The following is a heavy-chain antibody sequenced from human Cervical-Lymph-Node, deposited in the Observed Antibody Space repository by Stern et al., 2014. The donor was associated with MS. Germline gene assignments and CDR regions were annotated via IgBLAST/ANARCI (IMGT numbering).Heavy chain of an antibody. CDR3: AKAEWRSYCDSTGHQDH. Sequence: QVQLVQSGGGVVQPGRSLRLSCAASGFIFSSYGMHWVRQAPGKGLEWAAVISYDGSKRAYADSVKGRFTISRDDSKNMLYLQMNNLRVDDTAVYYCAKAEWRSYCDSTGHQDHWGQGTLVTVSS. CDR1: GFIFSSYG. CDR2: ISYDGSKR. J-gene: IGHJ4*02. V-gene: IGHV3-30*18. D-gene: IGHD3-16*01.